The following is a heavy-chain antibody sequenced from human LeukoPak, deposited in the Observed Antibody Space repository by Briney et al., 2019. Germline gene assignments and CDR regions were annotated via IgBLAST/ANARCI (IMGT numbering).Heavy chain of an antibody. CDR2: IGGSGGVT. V-gene: IGHV3-23*01. CDR3: AKDHFGDHYFDY. Sequence: GGSLRLSCAASGFTFSSYSMNWVRQAPGKGLEWVSTIGGSGGVTYYADSVKGRSTISRDNSRSALYLQMNSLRAEDTAIYYCAKDHFGDHYFDYWGQGTLVTVSS. J-gene: IGHJ4*02. D-gene: IGHD3-10*01. CDR1: GFTFSSYS.